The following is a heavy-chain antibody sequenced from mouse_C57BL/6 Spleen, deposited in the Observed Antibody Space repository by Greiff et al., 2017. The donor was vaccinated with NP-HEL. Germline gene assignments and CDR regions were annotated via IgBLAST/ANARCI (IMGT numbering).Heavy chain of an antibody. D-gene: IGHD1-1*01. Sequence: VQLQQPGAELVKPGASVKLSCKASGYTFTSYWMHWVKQRPGQGLEWIGMIHPNSGSTNYNEKFKSKATLTVDKSSSTAYMQLSSLTSEDSAVYYCARPYGSSPYYYAMDYWGQGTSVTVSS. CDR2: IHPNSGST. CDR3: ARPYGSSPYYYAMDY. CDR1: GYTFTSYW. J-gene: IGHJ4*01. V-gene: IGHV1-64*01.